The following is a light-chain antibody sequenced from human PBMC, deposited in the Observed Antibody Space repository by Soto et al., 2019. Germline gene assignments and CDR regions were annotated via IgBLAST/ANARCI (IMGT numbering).Light chain of an antibody. CDR2: EVT. CDR1: SSDVGGYNY. J-gene: IGLJ7*01. V-gene: IGLV2-14*01. CDR3: SSYTTSSTQV. Sequence: QSVLTQPASVSGSPGQSITISCAGTSSDVGGYNYVSWYQQHPGKAPKFMIYEVTYRPSGVSDRFSGSKSGNTASLTISGLQAEDEADYYCSSYTTSSTQVFGGGTQLTVL.